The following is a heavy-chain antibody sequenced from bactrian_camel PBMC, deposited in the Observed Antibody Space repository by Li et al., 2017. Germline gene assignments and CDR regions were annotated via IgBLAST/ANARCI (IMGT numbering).Heavy chain of an antibody. CDR3: AASGARYTGGYYYTSPEFCQGADFFH. D-gene: IGHD2*01. J-gene: IGHJ6*01. Sequence: HVQLVESGGGSVQSGGSLRLSCSASEYIYSKYCMGWFRQVPGKEREGVAAIDSDGNTSYSDSVKGRFTISQDNAKNTLYLEMNGLKPKDTALYYCAASGARYTGGYYYTSPEFCQGADFFHWGQGTQV. CDR2: IDSDGNT. CDR1: EYIYSKYC. V-gene: IGHV3S53*01.